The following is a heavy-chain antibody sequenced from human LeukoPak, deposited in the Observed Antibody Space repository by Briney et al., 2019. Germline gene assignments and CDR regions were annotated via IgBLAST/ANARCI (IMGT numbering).Heavy chain of an antibody. CDR1: GASVSSGSYY. D-gene: IGHD6-13*01. CDR2: IYYSGST. J-gene: IGHJ5*02. V-gene: IGHV4-61*01. Sequence: SETLSLTCTVSGASVSSGSYYWSWIRQPPGKGLDWIGHIYYSGSTNYNPSLKSRVTISVDTSKNQFSLKLSSVTAADTAVYYCARESSRRQAFDPWGQGTLVTVSS. CDR3: ARESSRRQAFDP.